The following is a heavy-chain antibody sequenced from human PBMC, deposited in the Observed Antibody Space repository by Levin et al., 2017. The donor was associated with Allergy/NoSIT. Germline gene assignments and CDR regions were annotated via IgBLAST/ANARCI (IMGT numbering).Heavy chain of an antibody. J-gene: IGHJ2*01. D-gene: IGHD5-12*01. CDR3: AKDQGYSAYPHWHNDL. Sequence: PSETLSLTCAASGFIFSDYGMSWIRQAPGKGLQWVSTITKSAGSTYYADSVKDRFTLSRDNFNNMLYLQMDSLRAEDTAVYYCAKDQGYSAYPHWHNDLWGRGTLVTVSS. V-gene: IGHV3-23*01. CDR2: ITKSAGST. CDR1: GFIFSDYG.